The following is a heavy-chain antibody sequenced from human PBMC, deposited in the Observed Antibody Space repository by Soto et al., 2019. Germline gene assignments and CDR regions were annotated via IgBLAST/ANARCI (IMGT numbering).Heavy chain of an antibody. V-gene: IGHV1-69*10. J-gene: IGHJ4*02. CDR2: IIPILGIA. Sequence: ASVKVSCKASGGTFSSYAISWVRQAPGQGLEWMGGIIPILGIANYAQKFQGRVTITADKSTSTAYMELSSLRSEDTAVYYCARWYSSDYYFDYWGQGTLVTVSS. CDR3: ARWYSSDYYFDY. D-gene: IGHD6-19*01. CDR1: GGTFSSYA.